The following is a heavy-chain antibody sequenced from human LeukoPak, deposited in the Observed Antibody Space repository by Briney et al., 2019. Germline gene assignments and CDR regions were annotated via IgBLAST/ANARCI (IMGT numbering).Heavy chain of an antibody. Sequence: ASVKVSCKASGYPFTNYDISWVRQAPGQGLEWMGWISPYNGNTNYAQKLQGRVTMTSDTSTNTAYMEMRSLRSDDTAVYYCARRVRAVPGAYYFDYWGQGTLVTVSS. CDR3: ARRVRAVPGAYYFDY. D-gene: IGHD6-13*01. CDR2: ISPYNGNT. CDR1: GYPFTNYD. V-gene: IGHV1-18*01. J-gene: IGHJ4*02.